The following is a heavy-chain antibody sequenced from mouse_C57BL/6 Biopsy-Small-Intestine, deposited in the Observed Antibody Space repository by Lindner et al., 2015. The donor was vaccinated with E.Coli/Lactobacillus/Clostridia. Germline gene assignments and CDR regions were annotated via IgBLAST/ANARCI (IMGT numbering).Heavy chain of an antibody. J-gene: IGHJ4*01. CDR1: GYTFTDYN. CDR3: ARGAYYRYEGYAMDY. V-gene: IGHV1-34*02. Sequence: VQLQESGPDLVKPGASVKISCKASGYTFTDYNMDWVKQSHGKSLEWIGYIYPNNGGTGYNQKFKSKATLTVDKSSSTAYMELHSLTSEDSAVYYGARGAYYRYEGYAMDYWGQGTSVTVSS. CDR2: IYPNNGGT. D-gene: IGHD2-14*01.